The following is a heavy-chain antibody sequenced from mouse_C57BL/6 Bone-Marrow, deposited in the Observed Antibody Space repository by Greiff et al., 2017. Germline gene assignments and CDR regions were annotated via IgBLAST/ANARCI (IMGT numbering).Heavy chain of an antibody. CDR1: GYSITSGYY. CDR2: ISYDGSN. D-gene: IGHD6-2*01. J-gene: IGHJ1*03. CDR3: ARDSLWYFDV. Sequence: EVQLMESGPGLVKPSQSLSLTCSVTGYSITSGYYWNWIRQFPGNKLEWMGYISYDGSNNYNPSLKNRISITRDTSKNQFFLKLNSVTTEDTATYYCARDSLWYFDVWGTGTTVTVSS. V-gene: IGHV3-6*01.